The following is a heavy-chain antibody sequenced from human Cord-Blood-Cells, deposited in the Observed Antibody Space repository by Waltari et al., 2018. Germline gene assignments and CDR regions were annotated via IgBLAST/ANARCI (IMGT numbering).Heavy chain of an antibody. V-gene: IGHV3-7*01. CDR3: ARGLAGDDAFDI. CDR2: IKQDGSEK. CDR1: GFTFSSYW. J-gene: IGHJ3*02. D-gene: IGHD2-21*01. Sequence: EVQLVESGGGLVQPGGSLRLSCAASGFTFSSYWMSWVRQAPGKGVEWEANIKQDGSEKYYVDSVKGRFTISRDNAKNSLYLQMNSLRAEDTAVYYCARGLAGDDAFDIWGQGTMVTVSS.